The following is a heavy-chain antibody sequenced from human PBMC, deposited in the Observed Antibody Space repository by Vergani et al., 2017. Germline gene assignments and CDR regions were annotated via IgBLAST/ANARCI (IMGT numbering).Heavy chain of an antibody. Sequence: QLQLQESGPGLVKPSETLSLTCTVSGGSISSSSYYWGWLRHPPGKGLEWIGSIHYSGSTYYNPSLKSPVTISVDTSKNQFSLKLRSVTAADTAVYYCARPHGSGSYSHDSFDIWGQGTMVTVSS. V-gene: IGHV4-39*01. CDR1: GGSISSSSYY. J-gene: IGHJ3*02. CDR3: ARPHGSGSYSHDSFDI. CDR2: IHYSGST. D-gene: IGHD3-10*01.